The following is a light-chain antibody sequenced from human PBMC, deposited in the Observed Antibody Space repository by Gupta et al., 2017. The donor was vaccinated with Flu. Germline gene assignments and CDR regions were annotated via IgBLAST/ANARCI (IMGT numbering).Light chain of an antibody. J-gene: IGKJ1*01. CDR1: QSISSY. Sequence: DIQMTQSPCSLSASVVDRVTITFRASQSISSYLNWYQQKPAKAPKLLLYAASSSQSGAPSRFRGRGSGTAFSLTIISLQPADFATSYCQQSYSTLRTFGQGTKVEIK. CDR2: AAS. V-gene: IGKV1-39*01. CDR3: QQSYSTLRT.